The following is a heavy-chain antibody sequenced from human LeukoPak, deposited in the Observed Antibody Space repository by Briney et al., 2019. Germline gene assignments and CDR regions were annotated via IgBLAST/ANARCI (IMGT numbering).Heavy chain of an antibody. D-gene: IGHD5-12*01. CDR3: ARNGNSGYDSLDY. V-gene: IGHV3-21*01. Sequence: GGSLRLSCAASGFTFSSYSMNWVRQAPGKGLEWVSSISSSSSYIYYADSVKGRFTIPRDNAKNSLYLQMNSLRAEDTAVYYCARNGNSGYDSLDYWGQGTLVTVSS. CDR2: ISSSSSYI. CDR1: GFTFSSYS. J-gene: IGHJ4*02.